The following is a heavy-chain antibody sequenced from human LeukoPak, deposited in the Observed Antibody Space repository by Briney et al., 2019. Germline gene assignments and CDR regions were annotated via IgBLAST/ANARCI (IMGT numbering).Heavy chain of an antibody. CDR1: GFTFSNYW. CDR3: ARTSRSGYDFWRGYERWFGP. CDR2: INSDGTNT. J-gene: IGHJ5*02. V-gene: IGHV3-74*01. Sequence: GESLRLSCAASGFTFSNYWMHWVRQAPGKGLVWVSHINSDGTNTDYADSVKGRFAISRDNAKNTLYLQMSSLRAEDTAVYYCARTSRSGYDFWRGYERWFGPWGQGTLVTVSS. D-gene: IGHD3-3*01.